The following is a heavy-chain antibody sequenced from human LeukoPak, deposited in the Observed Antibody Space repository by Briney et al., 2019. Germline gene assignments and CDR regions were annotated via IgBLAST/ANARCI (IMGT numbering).Heavy chain of an antibody. Sequence: GGSLRLSCAASGFTVSSNYMSWVRQTPGKGLEWVSVIYSGGSTYYADSVKGRFTISRDNSKNTLYLQMNSLRAEDTAVYYCARASEIAVAGTVGAFDIWGQGTMVTVSS. CDR3: ARASEIAVAGTVGAFDI. CDR2: IYSGGST. D-gene: IGHD6-19*01. CDR1: GFTVSSNY. J-gene: IGHJ3*02. V-gene: IGHV3-53*01.